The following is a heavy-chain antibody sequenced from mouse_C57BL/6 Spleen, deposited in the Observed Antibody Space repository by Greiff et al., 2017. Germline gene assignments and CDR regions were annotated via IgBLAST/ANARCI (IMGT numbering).Heavy chain of an antibody. V-gene: IGHV1-53*01. CDR1: GYTFTSYW. Sequence: QVQLQQPGTELVKPGASVKLSCKASGYTFTSYWMHWVKQRPGQGLEWIGNINPSNGGTNYNEKFKSKATLTVDKSSSTAYMQLSSLTSEDSAVYYCARGITTVVATDYFDYWGQGTTLTVSS. J-gene: IGHJ2*01. CDR3: ARGITTVVATDYFDY. D-gene: IGHD1-1*01. CDR2: INPSNGGT.